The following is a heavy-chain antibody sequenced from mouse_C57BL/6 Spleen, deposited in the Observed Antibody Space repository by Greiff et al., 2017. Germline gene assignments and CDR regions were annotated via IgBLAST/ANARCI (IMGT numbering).Heavy chain of an antibody. V-gene: IGHV14-4*01. J-gene: IGHJ2*01. Sequence: EVQLQQSGAELVRPGASVKLSCTASGFNIKDDYMHWVKQRPEQGLEWIGWIDPENGDTEYASKFQGKATITADTSSNTAYLQLSSLTSEDTAVYYCTTWSGTGYWGQGTTLTVSS. CDR1: GFNIKDDY. CDR2: IDPENGDT. CDR3: TTWSGTGY. D-gene: IGHD4-1*01.